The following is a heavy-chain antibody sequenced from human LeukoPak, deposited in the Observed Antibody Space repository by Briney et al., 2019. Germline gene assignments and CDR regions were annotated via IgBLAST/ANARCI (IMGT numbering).Heavy chain of an antibody. J-gene: IGHJ3*02. CDR2: IYPNTGDT. Sequence: ASVKVSCKASGYTFTAYYIHWVRQAPGQGPEWLGWIYPNTGDTRFPQKFQGRVTMTRDTPISTAYMELTRLRSDDTAVYYCARVTGQNNDAFDIWGQGTMVTVSS. D-gene: IGHD2-8*02. V-gene: IGHV1-2*02. CDR3: ARVTGQNNDAFDI. CDR1: GYTFTAYY.